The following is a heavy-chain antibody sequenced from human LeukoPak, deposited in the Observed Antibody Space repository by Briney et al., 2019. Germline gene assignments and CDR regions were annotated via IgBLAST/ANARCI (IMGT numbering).Heavy chain of an antibody. CDR2: INHSGST. V-gene: IGHV4-34*01. CDR3: ARARPYYDFWSGQRHYYHGMDV. CDR1: GGSFSGYY. Sequence: SETLSLTCAVYGGSFSGYYWSWIRQPPGKGLEWIGEINHSGSTNYNPSLKSRVTISVDTSKNQFSLKLSSVTAADTAVYYCARARPYYDFWSGQRHYYHGMDVWGQGTTVTASS. J-gene: IGHJ6*02. D-gene: IGHD3-3*01.